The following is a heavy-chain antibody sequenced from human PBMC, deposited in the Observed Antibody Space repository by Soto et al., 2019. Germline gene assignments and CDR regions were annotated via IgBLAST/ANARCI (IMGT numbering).Heavy chain of an antibody. D-gene: IGHD6-6*01. J-gene: IGHJ1*01. CDR2: ISGSGGST. Sequence: GGSLRLSCAASGFTFSSYAMSWVRQAPGKGLEWVSAISGSGGSTYYADSVKGRFTISRDNSKNTLYLQMNSLRAEDTAVYYCAEGDSSSSFYDFQHWGQGTLVTVAS. CDR3: AEGDSSSSFYDFQH. V-gene: IGHV3-23*01. CDR1: GFTFSSYA.